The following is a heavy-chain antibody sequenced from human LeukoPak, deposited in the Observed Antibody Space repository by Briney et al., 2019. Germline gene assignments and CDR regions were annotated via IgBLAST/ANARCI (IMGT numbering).Heavy chain of an antibody. CDR2: ISNSGGRT. CDR1: GFTFSSYA. V-gene: IGHV3-23*01. CDR3: AKSYNGYESKPDY. D-gene: IGHD5-12*01. Sequence: GGSLRLSCAASGFTFSSYAMSWVRQAPGKGLEWVSPISNSGGRTFYTDSVKGRFTISRDNSKITLYLQMNSLRAEDTAVYYCAKSYNGYESKPDYWGQGTLVTVSS. J-gene: IGHJ4*02.